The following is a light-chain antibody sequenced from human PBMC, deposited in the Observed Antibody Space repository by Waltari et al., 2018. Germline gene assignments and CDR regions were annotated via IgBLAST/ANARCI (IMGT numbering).Light chain of an antibody. CDR1: NIGRRS. CDR2: DDS. Sequence: SYVLTQPPSVSVAPGKTARITCGGNNIGRRSGHWYQQKPGQAPVLVIYDDSDRPSGISERFSGSNSGNTATLTISRVEAGDEADYSCQVWDSSSDQGMFGGGTKLTVL. J-gene: IGLJ3*02. V-gene: IGLV3-21*04. CDR3: QVWDSSSDQGM.